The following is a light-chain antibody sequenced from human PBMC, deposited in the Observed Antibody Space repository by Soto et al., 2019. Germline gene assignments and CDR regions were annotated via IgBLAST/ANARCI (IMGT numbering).Light chain of an antibody. Sequence: DIQMTQSPSTLSASVGDRVTITCRASQSISSWLAWFQQKPGKAPKLLIYKASSLQSGVPSRFSGSESGTEFNLTISSVQPDDFATYYCQQYNPYSSTFGQGTKVEIK. CDR1: QSISSW. V-gene: IGKV1-5*03. CDR3: QQYNPYSST. CDR2: KAS. J-gene: IGKJ2*01.